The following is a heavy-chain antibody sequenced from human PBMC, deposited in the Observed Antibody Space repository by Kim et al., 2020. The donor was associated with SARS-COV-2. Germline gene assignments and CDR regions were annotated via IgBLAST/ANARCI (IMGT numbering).Heavy chain of an antibody. CDR1: GFTFSSYA. J-gene: IGHJ6*02. V-gene: IGHV3-23*01. CDR2: ISGSCGST. Sequence: GGSLRLSCAASGFTFSSYAMSWVRQAPGKGLEWVSAISGSCGSTYYADSVKGRFTISRDNSKNTLYLQMNSLRAEDTAVYYCAKSRPRTPGSYYYGMDVWGQGTTVTVSS. CDR3: AKSRPRTPGSYYYGMDV.